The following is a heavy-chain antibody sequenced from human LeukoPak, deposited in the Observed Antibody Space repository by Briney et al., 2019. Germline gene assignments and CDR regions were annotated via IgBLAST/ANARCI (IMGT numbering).Heavy chain of an antibody. CDR3: ARDLWGGSGSGFDY. CDR2: IKQEGSDK. D-gene: IGHD3-10*01. Sequence: GGSLRLSCAASGFTFSSYWMTWVRQAPGKGLEWVASIKQEGSDKYYVDSVKGRFTISRDNAKNSLYLQMNSLRAEDTAVYYCARDLWGGSGSGFDYWGQGTLVTVSS. V-gene: IGHV3-7*04. CDR1: GFTFSSYW. J-gene: IGHJ4*02.